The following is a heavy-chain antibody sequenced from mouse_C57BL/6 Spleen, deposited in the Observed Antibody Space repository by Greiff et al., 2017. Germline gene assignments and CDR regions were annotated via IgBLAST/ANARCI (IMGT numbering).Heavy chain of an antibody. D-gene: IGHD2-4*01. CDR1: GFTFSSYG. CDR2: ISSGGSYT. V-gene: IGHV5-6*01. Sequence: EVMLVESGGDLVKPGGSLKLSCAASGFTFSSYGMSWVRQTPDKRLEWVATISSGGSYTYYPDSVKGRFTISRDNAKNTLYLQMSSLKSEDTAMYYCARPYYDYDASMDYWGQGTSVTVYS. CDR3: ARPYYDYDASMDY. J-gene: IGHJ4*01.